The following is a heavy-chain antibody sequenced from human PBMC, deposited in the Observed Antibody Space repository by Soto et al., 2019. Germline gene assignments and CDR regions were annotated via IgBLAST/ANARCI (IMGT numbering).Heavy chain of an antibody. CDR2: ISSSSSYI. CDR3: ARASYGSGSYYNVWDGHYFDY. CDR1: GFTFSSYS. D-gene: IGHD3-10*01. V-gene: IGHV3-21*01. Sequence: GGSLRLSCAASGFTFSSYSMNWVRQAPGKGLEWVSSISSSSSYIYYADSVKGRFTISRDNAKNSLYLQMNSLRAEDTAVYYCARASYGSGSYYNVWDGHYFDYWGQGTLVTVSS. J-gene: IGHJ4*02.